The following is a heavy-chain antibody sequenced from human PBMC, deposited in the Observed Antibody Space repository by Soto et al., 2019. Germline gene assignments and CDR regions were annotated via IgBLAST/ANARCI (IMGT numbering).Heavy chain of an antibody. V-gene: IGHV4-39*01. CDR3: ARRRCSSTSCPQDY. D-gene: IGHD2-2*01. J-gene: IGHJ4*02. CDR2: IFYSGST. CDR1: GGSISSSSYY. Sequence: PSETLSLTCTVSGGSISSSSYYWGWIRQPPGKGLEWIGSIFYSGSTYYNPSLKSRVTISADTSKNQFSLTLSSVTAADTAVYYCARRRCSSTSCPQDYWGQGTLVTVSS.